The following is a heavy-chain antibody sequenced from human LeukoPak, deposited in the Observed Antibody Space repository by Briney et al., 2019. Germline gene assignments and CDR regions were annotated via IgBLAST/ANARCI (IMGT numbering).Heavy chain of an antibody. V-gene: IGHV1-8*01. J-gene: IGHJ4*02. CDR1: GYTFTSYD. Sequence: ASVKVSCKASGYTFTSYDINWVRQTTGQGLEWVGWMNPNSGNTGYAQKFQGRVTMTRTTSMSTAYMELRSLRSDDTAVYYCARGKGIRGGSYHLDEFDYWGQGTLVTVSS. CDR2: MNPNSGNT. CDR3: ARGKGIRGGSYHLDEFDY. D-gene: IGHD3-10*01.